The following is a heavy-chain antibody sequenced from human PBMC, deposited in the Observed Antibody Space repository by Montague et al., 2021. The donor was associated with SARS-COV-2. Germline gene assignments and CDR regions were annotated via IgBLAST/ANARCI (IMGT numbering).Heavy chain of an antibody. V-gene: IGHV4-4*07. J-gene: IGHJ3*02. CDR2: IYTSGST. D-gene: IGHD3-9*01. CDR3: ARTYYDILTGYYNRGAFDI. CDR1: GGSISSYY. Sequence: SETLSLTCTVSGGSISSYYWSWIRQPAGKGLEWIGRIYTSGSTNYNPSLKSRVTISVDTSKNQFSLKLSSVTAADTAVYYCARTYYDILTGYYNRGAFDIWGQGTMVTVSS.